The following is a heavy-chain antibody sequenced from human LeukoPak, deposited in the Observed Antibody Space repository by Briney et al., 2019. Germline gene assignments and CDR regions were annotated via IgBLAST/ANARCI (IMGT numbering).Heavy chain of an antibody. J-gene: IGHJ4*02. Sequence: GGSLRLSCAASGFTFSSYSMNWVRQAPGKGLEWVSSISSRSSYIYYADSVKGRFTISRDNAKNSLYLQMNSLRAEDTAVYYCARGQNYDILTGYYPDYWGQGTLVTVSS. CDR2: ISSRSSYI. CDR3: ARGQNYDILTGYYPDY. D-gene: IGHD3-9*01. V-gene: IGHV3-21*01. CDR1: GFTFSSYS.